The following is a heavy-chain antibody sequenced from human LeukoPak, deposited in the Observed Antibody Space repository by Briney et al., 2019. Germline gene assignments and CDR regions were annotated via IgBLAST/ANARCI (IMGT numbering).Heavy chain of an antibody. D-gene: IGHD2/OR15-2a*01. V-gene: IGHV3-33*01. CDR3: ARDSGTWFYLQD. Sequence: PGRTLRLSCAASGFSFGSYGMHWVRQAPGKGLEWVAFIRYGGSHQFYADSVRGRFTTSRDNPKNTLYLQMNSLRGEDTAVYSCARDSGTWFYLQDWGQGTLVTVSS. J-gene: IGHJ1*01. CDR2: IRYGGSHQ. CDR1: GFSFGSYG.